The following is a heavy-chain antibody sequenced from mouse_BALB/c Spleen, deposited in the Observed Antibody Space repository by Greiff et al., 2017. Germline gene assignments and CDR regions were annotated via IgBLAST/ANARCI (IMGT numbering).Heavy chain of an antibody. CDR3: SATNYYGSRPFAY. Sequence: VQLQQSGAELVRSGASVKLSCKASGFNIKDYYMHWVKQRPEQGLEWIGWIDPENGDTEYAPKFQGKATMTADTSSNTAYLQHSSLTSEDTAVYYCSATNYYGSRPFAYWGQGTTLTVSA. J-gene: IGHJ2*01. CDR1: GFNIKDYY. V-gene: IGHV14-4*02. D-gene: IGHD1-1*01. CDR2: IDPENGDT.